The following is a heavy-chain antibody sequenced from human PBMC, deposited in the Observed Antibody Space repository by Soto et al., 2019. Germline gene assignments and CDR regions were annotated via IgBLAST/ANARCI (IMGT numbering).Heavy chain of an antibody. CDR3: AIDHMSYYDSSGYYSH. Sequence: QVQLQESGPGLVKPSQTLSLTCTVSGGSISSGDYYWVWIRQPPGKGLEWIGYIDYSGSTYYAPSLRSRVTISVDTAKHQYSPKLSSVTAADTAVYYCAIDHMSYYDSSGYYSHRGQGTLVTVSS. V-gene: IGHV4-30-4*01. CDR2: IDYSGST. J-gene: IGHJ4*02. D-gene: IGHD3-22*01. CDR1: GGSISSGDYY.